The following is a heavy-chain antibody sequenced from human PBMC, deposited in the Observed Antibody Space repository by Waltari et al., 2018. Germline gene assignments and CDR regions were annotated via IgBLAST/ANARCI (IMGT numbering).Heavy chain of an antibody. J-gene: IGHJ5*02. CDR3: ARRSGHCDGTTCSAGWFDP. CDR2: IDPEDGET. Sequence: EIRLLQSGAEVKKPGATVKIPCKASGNSLSDNYIHWVQQVPGKGLEWIGRIDPEDGETIYAGKFEYRVTLTADLATETAYLELSRLSSDDTATYYCARRSGHCDGTTCSAGWFDPWGQGTLVKVSS. V-gene: IGHV1-69-2*01. CDR1: GNSLSDNY. D-gene: IGHD2-2*01.